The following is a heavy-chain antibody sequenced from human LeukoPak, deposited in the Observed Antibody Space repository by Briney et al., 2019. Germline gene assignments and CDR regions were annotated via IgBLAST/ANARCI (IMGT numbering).Heavy chain of an antibody. Sequence: SETLSLTCTVSGDSISSSGYSWSWIRHHPGEGLEWIGCIFYNGNTYFDSSLKSRVTMSVHTSKNQFFLRLTSVTAADTAVYYYAGDPAERSGSYIWGQGTMVTVSS. V-gene: IGHV4-31*03. J-gene: IGHJ3*02. CDR3: AGDPAERSGSYI. CDR2: IFYNGNT. D-gene: IGHD3-10*01. CDR1: GDSISSSGYS.